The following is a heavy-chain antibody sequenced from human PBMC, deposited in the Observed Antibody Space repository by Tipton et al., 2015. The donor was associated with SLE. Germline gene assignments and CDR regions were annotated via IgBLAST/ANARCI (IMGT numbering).Heavy chain of an antibody. J-gene: IGHJ3*02. CDR3: ATFHYGDDAFDI. CDR1: GGSITSHY. D-gene: IGHD4-17*01. V-gene: IGHV4-59*06. CDR2: IFFSGRT. Sequence: TLSLTCTVSGGSITSHYWSWIRQPPGKGLEWIGNIFFSGRTYYNPSLKSRVTISVDTSKNQFSLKLSSVTAADTAVYYCATFHYGDDAFDIWGQGTMVTVSS.